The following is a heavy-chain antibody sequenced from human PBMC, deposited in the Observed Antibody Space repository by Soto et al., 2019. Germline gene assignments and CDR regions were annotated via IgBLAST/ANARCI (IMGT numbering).Heavy chain of an antibody. CDR2: IWYDGSNK. J-gene: IGHJ6*02. V-gene: IGHV3-33*01. CDR1: GFTFSSYG. CDR3: AREEGGYDPQRYYYGMDV. Sequence: QVQLVESGGGVVQPGRSLRLSCAASGFTFSSYGKHWVRQAPGKGLEWVAVIWYDGSNKYYADSVKGRFTISRDNSKNTLYLQMNSLRAEDTAVYYCAREEGGYDPQRYYYGMDVWGQGTTVTVSS. D-gene: IGHD5-12*01.